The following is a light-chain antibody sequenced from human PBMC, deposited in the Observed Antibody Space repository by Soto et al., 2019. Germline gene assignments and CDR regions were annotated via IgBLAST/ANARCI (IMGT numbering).Light chain of an antibody. CDR1: QSVSSSY. Sequence: TXXPGTXSXSPGERATLSCRASQSVSSSYLAWYQQKPGQAPRLLIYGASSRATGIPDRFSGSGSGTDFTLTISRLEPEDFAVYYCHQYDSSPLTFGGGTKVEIK. V-gene: IGKV3-20*01. CDR2: GAS. CDR3: HQYDSSPLT. J-gene: IGKJ4*01.